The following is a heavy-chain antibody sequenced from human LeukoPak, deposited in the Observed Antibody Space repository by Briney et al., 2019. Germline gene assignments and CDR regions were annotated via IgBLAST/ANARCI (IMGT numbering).Heavy chain of an antibody. D-gene: IGHD2/OR15-2a*01. CDR3: ARSDCNSIHCYVRDY. V-gene: IGHV3-23*01. CDR2: ISGSGDTT. Sequence: PGGSLRLSCAASGFTFSSHAMSWVRRAPGKGLERVSLISGSGDTTSYADPVKGRFTISRDNSKNTLFLQMNILRAEDTAVYFCARSDCNSIHCYVRDYWGQGTLVTVSS. CDR1: GFTFSSHA. J-gene: IGHJ4*02.